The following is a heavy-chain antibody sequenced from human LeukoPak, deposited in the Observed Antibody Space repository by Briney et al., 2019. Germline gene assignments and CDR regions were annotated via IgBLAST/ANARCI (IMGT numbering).Heavy chain of an antibody. V-gene: IGHV3-48*03. CDR2: ISSSSSTI. J-gene: IGHJ4*02. CDR3: ARDRNYDSSGYYYQGGY. D-gene: IGHD3-22*01. Sequence: GGSLRLSCAASGFTFSSYEMNWVRQAPGKGLEWVSYISSSSSTIYYADSVKGRFTISRDNAKNSLYLQMNSLRAEDTAVYYCARDRNYDSSGYYYQGGYWGQGTLVTVSS. CDR1: GFTFSSYE.